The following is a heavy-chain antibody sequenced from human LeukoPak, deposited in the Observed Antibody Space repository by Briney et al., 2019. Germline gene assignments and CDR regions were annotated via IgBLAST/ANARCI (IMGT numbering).Heavy chain of an antibody. CDR1: GGSFSGYY. D-gene: IGHD3-3*01. V-gene: IGHV4-34*01. CDR3: ARGAGYDFWSGYGYYMDV. Sequence: SETLSLTCAVYGGSFSGYYWSWIRQPPGKGLEWIGEINHSGSTNYNPSLKRRVTISVDTSKNQFSLKLSSVTAADTAVYYCARGAGYDFWSGYGYYMDVWGKGTTVTVSS. CDR2: INHSGST. J-gene: IGHJ6*03.